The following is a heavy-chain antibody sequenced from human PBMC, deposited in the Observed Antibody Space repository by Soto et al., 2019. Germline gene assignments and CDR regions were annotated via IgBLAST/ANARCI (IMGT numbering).Heavy chain of an antibody. CDR1: GYTFTGYF. J-gene: IGHJ5*02. V-gene: IGHV1-2*02. CDR3: ARVIRGAYYNSPLDT. Sequence: SVKVSCKASGYTFTGYFMHWVRQAPGQGLEWMGWINPYSGGADYAQSFQGRVTMTRDTSISTVYMELSRLRFDDTAVYYCARVIRGAYYNSPLDTWGQGTVVTVSS. D-gene: IGHD3-10*01. CDR2: INPYSGGA.